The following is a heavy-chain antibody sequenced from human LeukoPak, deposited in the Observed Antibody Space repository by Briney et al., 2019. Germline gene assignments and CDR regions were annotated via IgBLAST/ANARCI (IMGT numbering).Heavy chain of an antibody. CDR1: VASFTIFA. CDR3: ATEDSKLRGTITG. Sequence: GASVKVSFNSSVASFTIFALMWLRRAPGQGLEWMGGIIPLFGKPDYAHKFQDKIMITADESTTTAFLDLRSMTSDDTAAYYCATEDSKLRGTITGWGQGTLVSVSS. D-gene: IGHD1/OR15-1a*01. V-gene: IGHV1-69*13. J-gene: IGHJ4*02. CDR2: IIPLFGKP.